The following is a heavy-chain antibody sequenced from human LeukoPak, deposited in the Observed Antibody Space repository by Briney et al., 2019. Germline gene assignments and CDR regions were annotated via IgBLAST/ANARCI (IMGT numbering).Heavy chain of an antibody. CDR1: GFTFSDYY. CDR2: ISSSGSTI. J-gene: IGHJ4*02. D-gene: IGHD1-26*01. V-gene: IGHV3-11*01. Sequence: GGSLRLSCAASGFTFSDYYMSWIRQAPGKGLGWVPYISSSGSTIYYADSVKGRFTISRDNAKNSLYLQMNSLRAEDTAVYYCARSSGPWDYFDYWGQGTLVTVSS. CDR3: ARSSGPWDYFDY.